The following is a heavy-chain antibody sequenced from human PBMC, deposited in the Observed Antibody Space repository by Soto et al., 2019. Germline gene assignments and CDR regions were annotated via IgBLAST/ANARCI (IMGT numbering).Heavy chain of an antibody. D-gene: IGHD2-15*01. J-gene: IGHJ6*02. CDR3: SADRPAIGVGWWV. Sequence: SVKVSCKASGSGFISSGIQWVRQAHGQRLEWIGWIVVASGQTNYAQNFRGRVAITRDTSTATAYIELTGLTSEDTAVYFCSADRPAIGVGWWVWGRGTTVAFAS. CDR1: GSGFISSG. CDR2: IVVASGQT. V-gene: IGHV1-58*02.